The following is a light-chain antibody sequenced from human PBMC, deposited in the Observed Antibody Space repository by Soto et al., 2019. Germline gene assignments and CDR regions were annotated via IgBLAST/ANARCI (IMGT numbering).Light chain of an antibody. V-gene: IGKV3-11*01. J-gene: IGKJ3*01. CDR2: DAS. CDR1: QSVGSF. CDR3: QHRNNWLGT. Sequence: EIVLTQSPATLSLSPGERATLSCRASQSVGSFLAWYQQKSGQAPRLLLYDASNRAPGIPARFSGSWSGTYFTLTSSILDPEDFADYYCQHRNNWLGTFGPGTKVDIK.